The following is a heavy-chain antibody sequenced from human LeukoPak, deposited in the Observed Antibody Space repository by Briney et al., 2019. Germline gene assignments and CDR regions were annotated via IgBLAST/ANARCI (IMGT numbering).Heavy chain of an antibody. Sequence: GESLKISCKGSGYSFTSYWIGWVRQMPGKGLEWMGIIYPGDSDTRYGPSFQGQVTISADKSISTAYLQWSSLKASDTAMYYCARHIPTRDSSGYYSTNYYYYYMDVWGKGTTVTVSS. J-gene: IGHJ6*03. CDR3: ARHIPTRDSSGYYSTNYYYYYMDV. CDR1: GYSFTSYW. V-gene: IGHV5-51*01. CDR2: IYPGDSDT. D-gene: IGHD3-22*01.